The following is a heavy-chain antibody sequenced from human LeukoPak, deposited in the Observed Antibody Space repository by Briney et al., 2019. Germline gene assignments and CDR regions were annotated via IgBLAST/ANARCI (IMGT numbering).Heavy chain of an antibody. Sequence: GGSLRLSCAASGFTFSDHWMHWVRQAPGKGLEWVSRIDNDGRHTTYADPVKARFTISRDNAKNIVYLQMNSLRVADTAVYYCARDRPHNWFDPWGQGTLVTVST. CDR1: GFTFSDHW. J-gene: IGHJ5*02. CDR2: IDNDGRHT. V-gene: IGHV3-74*01. CDR3: ARDRPHNWFDP.